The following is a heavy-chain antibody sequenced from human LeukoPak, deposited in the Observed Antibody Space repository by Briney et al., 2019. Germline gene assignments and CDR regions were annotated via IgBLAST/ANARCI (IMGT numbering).Heavy chain of an antibody. V-gene: IGHV3-74*01. Sequence: GGSLRLSCAASGFTFSSYWMHWVRQAPGKGLVWVSRINSDGSSTSYADSVKGRFTISRDNAKNTLYLQMNSLRAEDTAVYYCARVPPGIAVAAPFDYWGQGTLVTVSS. CDR1: GFTFSSYW. CDR2: INSDGSST. J-gene: IGHJ4*02. CDR3: ARVPPGIAVAAPFDY. D-gene: IGHD6-19*01.